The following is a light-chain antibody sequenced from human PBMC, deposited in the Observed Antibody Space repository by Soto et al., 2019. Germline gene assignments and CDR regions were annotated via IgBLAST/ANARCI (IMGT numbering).Light chain of an antibody. Sequence: QSVLPPPPSAPGSPGQSVTISGTGTSRDVGAYNYVSWFQHPPGKAPKLIIYEVSKRPSGVPDRFSGSKSDNTASLTVSGLPDEDEADDYCSSYAGSNILYVFGTGGKVTVL. CDR1: SRDVGAYNY. J-gene: IGLJ1*01. V-gene: IGLV2-8*01. CDR2: EVS. CDR3: SSYAGSNILYV.